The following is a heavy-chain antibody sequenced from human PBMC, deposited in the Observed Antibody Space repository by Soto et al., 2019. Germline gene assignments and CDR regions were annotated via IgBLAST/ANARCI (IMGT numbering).Heavy chain of an antibody. CDR3: AREVRYCSSTSCYIVDP. CDR2: IYYSGST. CDR1: GGSIGSGGYY. Sequence: LSLTCTVSGGSIGSGGYYWSWIRQHPGKGLEWIGYIYYSGSTYYNPSLKSRVTISVDTSKNQFSLKLSSVTAADTAVYYCAREVRYCSSTSCYIVDPWGQGTLVTVSS. J-gene: IGHJ5*02. V-gene: IGHV4-31*03. D-gene: IGHD2-2*02.